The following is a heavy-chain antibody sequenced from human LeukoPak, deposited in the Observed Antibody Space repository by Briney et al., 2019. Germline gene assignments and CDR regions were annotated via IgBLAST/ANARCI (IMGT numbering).Heavy chain of an antibody. CDR3: ARARTTVVTGTAFDY. CDR1: GYTFTSYG. D-gene: IGHD4-23*01. CDR2: ISAYNGNT. Sequence: ASVKVSCKAPGYTFTSYGISWVRQAPGQGLEWMGWISAYNGNTNYAQKLQGRVTMTTDTSTSTAYMELRSLRSDDTAVYYCARARTTVVTGTAFDYWGQGTLVTVSS. J-gene: IGHJ4*02. V-gene: IGHV1-18*01.